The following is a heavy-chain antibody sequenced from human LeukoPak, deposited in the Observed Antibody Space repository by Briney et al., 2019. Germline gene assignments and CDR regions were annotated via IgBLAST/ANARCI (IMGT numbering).Heavy chain of an antibody. CDR3: AVSPRDYYYYMDV. CDR2: INWNGGST. J-gene: IGHJ6*03. CDR1: GFTFDDYG. Sequence: GGSLRLSCAASGFTFDDYGMSWVRQAPGKGLEWVSGINWNGGSTGYADSVKGRFTISRDNARNSLYLQMNSLRAEDTALYYCAVSPRDYYYYMDVWGKGTTVTVSS. V-gene: IGHV3-20*04.